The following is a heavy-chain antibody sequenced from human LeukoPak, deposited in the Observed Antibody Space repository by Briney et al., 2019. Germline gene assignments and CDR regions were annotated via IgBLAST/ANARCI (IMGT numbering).Heavy chain of an antibody. D-gene: IGHD2-2*01. CDR2: IYYSGGT. CDR1: GGSISSSSYY. J-gene: IGHJ4*02. V-gene: IGHV4-39*07. CDR3: ARVCSSTSCLIDY. Sequence: SETLSLTCTVSGGSISSSSYYWGWIRQPPGKGLEWIGSIYYSGGTYYNPSLKSRVTISVDTSKNQFSLKLSSVTAADTAVYYCARVCSSTSCLIDYWGQGTLVTVSS.